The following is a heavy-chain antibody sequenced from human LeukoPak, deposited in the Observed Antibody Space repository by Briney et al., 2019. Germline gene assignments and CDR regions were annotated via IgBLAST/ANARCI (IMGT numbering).Heavy chain of an antibody. J-gene: IGHJ3*02. Sequence: GGSLRLSCAASGFTFSSYGLNWVRQAPGMGLEWVAFIRYDGSNQYYADSVKGRFTISRDNSKNTLYLQMNSLRAEDTAVYYCARGPAIVGATTGAFDIWGQGTMVTVSS. CDR1: GFTFSSYG. CDR2: IRYDGSNQ. D-gene: IGHD1-26*01. V-gene: IGHV3-30*02. CDR3: ARGPAIVGATTGAFDI.